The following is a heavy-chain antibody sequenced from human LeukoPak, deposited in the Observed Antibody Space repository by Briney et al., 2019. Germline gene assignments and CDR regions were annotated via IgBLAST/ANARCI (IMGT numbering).Heavy chain of an antibody. Sequence: GGSLRLSCAVSGFTFSNHQMNWVRRAPGKGLEWVAKIKQDGGEKHYVDSVKGRFTISRDNAKNSLYLQMNSLRVEDTAMYYCARWNYDSGSWVLDYWGQGTLVTVSS. V-gene: IGHV3-7*05. CDR1: GFTFSNHQ. D-gene: IGHD3-10*01. CDR2: IKQDGGEK. CDR3: ARWNYDSGSWVLDY. J-gene: IGHJ4*02.